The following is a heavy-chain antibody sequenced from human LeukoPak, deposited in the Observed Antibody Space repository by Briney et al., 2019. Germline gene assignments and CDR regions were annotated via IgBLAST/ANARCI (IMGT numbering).Heavy chain of an antibody. Sequence: PSETLSLTCTVSGGSISSSSYYWGWIRQPPGKGLEWIGSIYYGGSTYYNPSLKSRVTISVDTSKNQFSLKLSSVTAADTAVYYCARYYDFWSGYYSDAFDIWGQGTMVTVSS. V-gene: IGHV4-39*01. CDR1: GGSISSSSYY. J-gene: IGHJ3*02. D-gene: IGHD3-3*01. CDR3: ARYYDFWSGYYSDAFDI. CDR2: IYYGGST.